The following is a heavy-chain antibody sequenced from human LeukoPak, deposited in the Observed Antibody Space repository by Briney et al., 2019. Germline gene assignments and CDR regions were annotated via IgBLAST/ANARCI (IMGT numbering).Heavy chain of an antibody. CDR1: GYDFSSYG. D-gene: IGHD5-24*01. J-gene: IGHJ4*02. Sequence: ASVKVSCKASGYDFSSYGLSWVRHVPGQGLQWMGWISVYDGKTDYGPLQGRVTMTTDTSTGTAYMELSSLRSEDTAVYYCASISRDGYKRGPWSFDYWGQGTLVTVSS. V-gene: IGHV1-18*01. CDR2: ISVYDGKT. CDR3: ASISRDGYKRGPWSFDY.